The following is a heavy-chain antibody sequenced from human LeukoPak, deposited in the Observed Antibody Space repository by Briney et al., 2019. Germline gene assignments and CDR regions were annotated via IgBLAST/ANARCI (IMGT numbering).Heavy chain of an antibody. D-gene: IGHD3-22*01. CDR1: GGSFRGYY. J-gene: IGHJ6*03. CDR3: ARGGRWLYYYYYYMDV. V-gene: IGHV4-34*01. Sequence: SETQSLTCAVYGGSFRGYYWSWIRQPPGKGLEWIGEINHSGSTNYNPSLKSRVTISVDTSKNQFSLKLSSVTAADTAVYYCARGGRWLYYYYYYMDVWGKGTTVTVSS. CDR2: INHSGST.